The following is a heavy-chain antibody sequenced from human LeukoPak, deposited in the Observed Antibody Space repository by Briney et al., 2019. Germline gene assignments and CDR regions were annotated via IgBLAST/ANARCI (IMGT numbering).Heavy chain of an antibody. CDR3: ARDTWGYFDL. V-gene: IGHV3-7*04. D-gene: IGHD7-27*01. CDR1: GFTFSSYW. Sequence: GGSLRFSCAASGFTFSSYWMSWVRQAPGKGLEWVANIKQGGSEKFYVDSVKGRFTISRDNAKKSLYLQMNSLRAEDTAVYYCARDTWGYFDLWGRGTQGTVSS. CDR2: IKQGGSEK. J-gene: IGHJ2*01.